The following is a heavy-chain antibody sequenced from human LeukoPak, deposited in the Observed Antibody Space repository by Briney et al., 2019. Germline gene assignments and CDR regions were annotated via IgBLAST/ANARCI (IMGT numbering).Heavy chain of an antibody. V-gene: IGHV4-31*03. CDR1: GGSISSGGYY. Sequence: KPSETLSLTCTVSGGSISSGGYYWSWIRQHPGKGLEWIGYIYYSGSTYYNPSLKSRVTISVDTSKNRFSLKLSSVTAADTAVYYCARVNKRYSLFFDYWGQGTLVTVSS. D-gene: IGHD5-18*01. CDR3: ARVNKRYSLFFDY. J-gene: IGHJ4*02. CDR2: IYYSGST.